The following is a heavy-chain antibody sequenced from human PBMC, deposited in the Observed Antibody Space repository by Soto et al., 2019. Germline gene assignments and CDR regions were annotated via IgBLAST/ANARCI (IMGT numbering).Heavy chain of an antibody. V-gene: IGHV3-23*01. Sequence: GGSLRLSCAASGFTFSSSAMSWVRQAPGRGLEWVSAISGSGGTPYYADSVKGRFTISRDNSKNTLYLVLNSLRAEDTAVYHCATGLAAAGPLDYWGQG. CDR3: ATGLAAAGPLDY. CDR2: ISGSGGTP. J-gene: IGHJ4*02. D-gene: IGHD6-13*01. CDR1: GFTFSSSA.